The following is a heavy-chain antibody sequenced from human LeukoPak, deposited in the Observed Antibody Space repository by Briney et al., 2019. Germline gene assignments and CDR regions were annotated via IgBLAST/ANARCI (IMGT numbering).Heavy chain of an antibody. CDR2: IYWTDDK. CDR1: GFSLSTSGVG. V-gene: IGHV2-5*01. Sequence: ESGPTLVKPTQTLTLTCTFSGFSLSTSGVGVGWIRQPPGKALEWLALIYWTDDKYYSPSLQSRLTITKDTSKNQVVLTLTYMDPVDTATYFCAHSPGAGYGGVDYFHSWGQGTLVTVSS. J-gene: IGHJ4*02. CDR3: AHSPGAGYGGVDYFHS. D-gene: IGHD4-23*01.